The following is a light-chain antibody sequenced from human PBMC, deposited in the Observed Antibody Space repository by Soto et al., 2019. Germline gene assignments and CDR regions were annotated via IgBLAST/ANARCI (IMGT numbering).Light chain of an antibody. CDR2: EAS. Sequence: ELVLTQSPGTLSLSPGERVALSCRASQNVRGSYLAWYQQKPGQAPRLLIYEASRRPPGIPDRFSASGSGTEFTLTISSLQSEDFAVYFCQQYNEWPPLTFGGGTKVEI. V-gene: IGKV3D-20*02. CDR3: QQYNEWPPLT. J-gene: IGKJ4*01. CDR1: QNVRGSY.